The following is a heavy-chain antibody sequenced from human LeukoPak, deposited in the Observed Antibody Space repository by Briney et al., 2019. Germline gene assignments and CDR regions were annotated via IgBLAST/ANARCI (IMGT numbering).Heavy chain of an antibody. V-gene: IGHV1-46*01. CDR1: GYTFTCYY. D-gene: IGHD3-22*01. CDR2: IYPSGGST. Sequence: ASVKVSCKASGYTFTCYYMHWVQQAPGQELEWMGIIYPSGGSTSYAQKFQGRVTMTRDMSTSTVYMELSSLRSEDTAVYYCARGFPPRRNYDSRGYYSYYFDYWAQGTLVTVSS. CDR3: ARGFPPRRNYDSRGYYSYYFDY. J-gene: IGHJ4*02.